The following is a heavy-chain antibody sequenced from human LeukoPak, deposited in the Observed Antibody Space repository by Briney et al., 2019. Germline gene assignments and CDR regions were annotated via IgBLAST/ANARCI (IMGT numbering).Heavy chain of an antibody. CDR3: ARSVITIFGVVDYFDY. J-gene: IGHJ4*02. CDR2: INAGNGNT. CDR1: EYTFTSYA. Sequence: ASVKVSCKASEYTFTSYAMHWVRQAPGQRLEWMGWINAGNGNTKYSQKFQGRVTITRDTSASTAYMELSSLRSEDTAVYYCARSVITIFGVVDYFDYWGQGTLVTVSS. D-gene: IGHD3-3*01. V-gene: IGHV1-3*01.